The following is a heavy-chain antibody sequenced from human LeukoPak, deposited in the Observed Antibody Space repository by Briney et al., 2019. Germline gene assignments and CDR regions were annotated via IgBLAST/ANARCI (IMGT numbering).Heavy chain of an antibody. CDR3: ARDSVSGAFDY. CDR2: VSGSGTGT. CDR1: GFTFSSYA. J-gene: IGHJ4*02. V-gene: IGHV3-23*01. D-gene: IGHD3-10*01. Sequence: GGSLRLSCAASGFTFSSYAMSWVRQAPGKGLEWVSSVSGSGTGTYYADSVKGRFTTSRDNSKNTLFLQMNSLRAEDTAVYHCARDSVSGAFDYWGQGTLVTVSS.